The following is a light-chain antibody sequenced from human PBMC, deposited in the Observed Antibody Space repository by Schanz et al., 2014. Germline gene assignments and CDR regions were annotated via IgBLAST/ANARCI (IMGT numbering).Light chain of an antibody. Sequence: QSALTQPASVSGSPGQSITISCTGTSSDVGGYNYVSWYQQHPGKAPKLMIYDVNNRASGVSNRFSGYKSGNTASLTTFGVQSEYEADYYCSAYTSSGTLVFGGRTQLPLL. CDR2: DVN. CDR1: SSDVGGYNY. J-gene: IGLJ2*01. CDR3: SAYTSSGTLV. V-gene: IGLV2-14*03.